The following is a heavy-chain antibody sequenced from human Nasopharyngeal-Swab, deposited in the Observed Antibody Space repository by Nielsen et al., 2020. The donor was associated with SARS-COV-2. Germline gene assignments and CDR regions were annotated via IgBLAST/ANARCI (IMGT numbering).Heavy chain of an antibody. CDR3: ARATITMIVVVDAFDI. CDR1: GGSISSGGYY. D-gene: IGHD3-22*01. CDR2: IYYSGST. J-gene: IGHJ3*02. Sequence: SETLSLTCNVSGGSISSGGYYWSRIRPHPGKGLEWIGYIYYSGSTYYNPSLKSRVTISVDTSKNQFSLKLSSVTAADTAVYYCARATITMIVVVDAFDIWGQGTMVTVSS. V-gene: IGHV4-31*03.